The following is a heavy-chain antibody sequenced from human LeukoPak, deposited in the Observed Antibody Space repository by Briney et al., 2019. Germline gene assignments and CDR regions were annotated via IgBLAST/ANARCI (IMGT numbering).Heavy chain of an antibody. CDR1: GYTFTGYY. Sequence: GASVKVSCKASGYTFTGYYMHWVRQAPGQGLEWMGWINPNSGGTNYAQKFQGRVTMTRDTSISTAYMELSRLRSDDTAVYYCARAPGLYYDILTGYYYWGQGTLVTVSS. J-gene: IGHJ4*02. CDR2: INPNSGGT. D-gene: IGHD3-9*01. CDR3: ARAPGLYYDILTGYYY. V-gene: IGHV1-2*02.